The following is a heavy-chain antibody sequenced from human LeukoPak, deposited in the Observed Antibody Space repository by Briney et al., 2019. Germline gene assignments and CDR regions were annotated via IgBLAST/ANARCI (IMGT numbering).Heavy chain of an antibody. D-gene: IGHD3-22*01. CDR2: IYYSGST. V-gene: IGHV4-59*01. J-gene: IGHJ6*03. CDR1: GGSISSYY. CDR3: ARGSYDSSGYPFYYYYYYMDV. Sequence: PSETLSLTCTVSGGSISSYYWSWIRQPPGKGLEWIGYIYYSGSTNYNPSLKSRVTISVDTSKNQFSLKLSSVTAADTAVYYCARGSYDSSGYPFYYYYYYMDVWGKGTTVTISS.